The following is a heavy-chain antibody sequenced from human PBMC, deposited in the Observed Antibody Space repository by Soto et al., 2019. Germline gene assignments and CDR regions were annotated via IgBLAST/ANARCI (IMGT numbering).Heavy chain of an antibody. V-gene: IGHV7-4-1*01. Sequence: ASVKVSCKASGYTFTSYAMNWVRQAPGQGLEWMGWINTNTGNPTYAQGFTGRFVFSLDTSVSTAYLQICSLKAEDTAVYYCARGRCSGGSCYSLDDWFDPWRQGTLVTVSS. CDR2: INTNTGNP. D-gene: IGHD2-15*01. J-gene: IGHJ5*02. CDR1: GYTFTSYA. CDR3: ARGRCSGGSCYSLDDWFDP.